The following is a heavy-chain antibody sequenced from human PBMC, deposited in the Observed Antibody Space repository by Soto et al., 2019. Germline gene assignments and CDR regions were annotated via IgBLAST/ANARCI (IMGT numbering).Heavy chain of an antibody. CDR2: INAANGNT. CDR3: ARPPATWLHTLGY. Sequence: ASVKVSCKTSGYIFTTYTVHWVRQAPGQGLEWVGWINAANGNTKYSQAFQGRVTISRDTSANTVYLELSSLTSGDTAIYFCARPPATWLHTLGYWGQGSLVTVSS. V-gene: IGHV1-3*01. D-gene: IGHD2-15*01. CDR1: GYIFTTYT. J-gene: IGHJ4*02.